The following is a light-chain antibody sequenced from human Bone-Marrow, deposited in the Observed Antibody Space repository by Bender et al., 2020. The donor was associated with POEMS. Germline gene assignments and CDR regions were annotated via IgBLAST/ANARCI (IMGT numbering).Light chain of an antibody. CDR2: EGS. CDR3: CSHTRSSTKV. J-gene: IGLJ2*01. CDR1: SSDVGSYSL. Sequence: QSALTQPASVSGSPGQSITISCTGTSSDVGSYSLVSWYQQHPGKAPKLIIYEGSKRPSGVSNRFSGSKSGNTASLTISGLQAEDEADYYCCSHTRSSTKVFGGGTKVTVL. V-gene: IGLV2-14*02.